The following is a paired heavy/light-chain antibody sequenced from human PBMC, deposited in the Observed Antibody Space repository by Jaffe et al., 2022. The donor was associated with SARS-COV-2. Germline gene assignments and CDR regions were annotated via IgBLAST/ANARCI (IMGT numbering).Light chain of an antibody. CDR2: GNS. V-gene: IGLV1-40*01. CDR3: QSYDSSLSGWDVV. Sequence: QSVLTQPPSVSGAPGQRVTISCTGSSSNIGAGYDVHWYQQLPGTAPKLLIYGNSNRPSGVPDRFSGSKSGTSASLAITGLQAEDEADYYCQSYDSSLSGWDVVFGGGTKLTVL. CDR1: SSNIGAGYD. J-gene: IGLJ2*01.
Heavy chain of an antibody. CDR1: GYTFTSYY. V-gene: IGHV1-46*04. J-gene: IGHJ4*02. Sequence: QVQLVQSGAEVKKPGASVKVSCKASGYTFTSYYMHWVRQAPGQGLEWMGIINPSGGSTSYAQKLQGRVTMTRDTSTSTVYMELSSLRSEDTAVYYCARGHPTVTKGLFGDFDYWGQGTLVTVSS. CDR3: ARGHPTVTKGLFGDFDY. CDR2: INPSGGST. D-gene: IGHD4-17*01.